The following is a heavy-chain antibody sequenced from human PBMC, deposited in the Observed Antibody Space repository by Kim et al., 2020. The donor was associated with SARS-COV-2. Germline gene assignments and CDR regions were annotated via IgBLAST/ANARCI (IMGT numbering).Heavy chain of an antibody. V-gene: IGHV3-30*07. CDR3: AREYEPIAAAGRSYYGMDV. J-gene: IGHJ6*02. D-gene: IGHD6-13*01. Sequence: KGRFTIPRDNSKTTRYLQMNSLRAEDTAVYYCAREYEPIAAAGRSYYGMDVWGQGTTVTVSS.